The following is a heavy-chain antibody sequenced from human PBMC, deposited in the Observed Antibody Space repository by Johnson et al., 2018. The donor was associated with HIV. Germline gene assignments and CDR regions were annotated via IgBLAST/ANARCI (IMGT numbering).Heavy chain of an antibody. CDR3: AKDLGGSKSDEWAM. V-gene: IGHV3-30*18. J-gene: IGHJ1*01. D-gene: IGHD1-26*01. CDR1: GFTFNTYA. CDR2: ISYDGIEK. Sequence: QVQLVESGGGLVKPGGSLRLSCAASGFTFNTYAMHWVRQAPGKGLEWVALISYDGIEKYYADSVKGRFTISRDNSRNTLYLQMNSLRLEDAAVYQCAKDLGGSKSDEWAMWG.